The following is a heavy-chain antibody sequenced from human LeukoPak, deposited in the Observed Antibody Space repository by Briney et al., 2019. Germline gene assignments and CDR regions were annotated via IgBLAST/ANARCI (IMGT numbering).Heavy chain of an antibody. CDR1: GGTFSSYA. CDR3: ARFSNYDFWSGPLKGWFDP. CDR2: IIPIFGTA. D-gene: IGHD3-3*01. J-gene: IGHJ5*02. V-gene: IGHV1-69*13. Sequence: SVKVSCKASGGTFSSYAISWVRQAPGQGLEWMGGIIPIFGTANYAQKFQGRVTITADESTSTAYMELSSLRSEDTAVYYCARFSNYDFWSGPLKGWFDPWGQGTLVTVSS.